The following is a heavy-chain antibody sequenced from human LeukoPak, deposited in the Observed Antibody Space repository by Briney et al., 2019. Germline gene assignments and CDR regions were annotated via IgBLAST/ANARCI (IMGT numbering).Heavy chain of an antibody. D-gene: IGHD3-10*01. J-gene: IGHJ4*02. CDR2: ISYDGSEK. CDR3: ARDSEGRYYGSGSYYTFDY. CDR1: GFTFSSYA. V-gene: IGHV3-30-3*01. Sequence: GGSLRLSCAASGFTFSSYAVHWVRQAPGKGLEWVAVISYDGSEKYYADSVKGRFTISRDNSKNTLYLQMNSLRAEDTAVYYCARDSEGRYYGSGSYYTFDYWGQGILVTVSS.